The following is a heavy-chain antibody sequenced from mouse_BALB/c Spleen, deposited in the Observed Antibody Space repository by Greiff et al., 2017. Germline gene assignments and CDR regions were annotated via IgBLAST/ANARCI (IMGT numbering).Heavy chain of an antibody. Sequence: QVHVKQPGAELVRPGASVKLSCKASGYTFTSYWINWVKQRPGQGLEWIGNIYPSDSYTNYNQKFKDKATLTVDKSSSTAYMQLSSPTSEDSAVYYCTRWSTGYWYFDVWGAGTTVTVSS. CDR1: GYTFTSYW. CDR3: TRWSTGYWYFDV. J-gene: IGHJ1*01. V-gene: IGHV1-69*02. CDR2: IYPSDSYT. D-gene: IGHD5-1*01.